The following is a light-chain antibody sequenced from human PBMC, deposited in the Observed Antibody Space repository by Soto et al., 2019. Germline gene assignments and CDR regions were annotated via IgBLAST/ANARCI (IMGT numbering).Light chain of an antibody. J-gene: IGKJ1*01. CDR2: DTS. CDR3: HEYIQWPPGM. V-gene: IGKV3-15*01. CDR1: QFVSSR. Sequence: DIVVTQSPATLSASPGERVTLSCRASQFVSSRLAWYQQRPGQVPRLLIYDTSTRAPGISARFSGSGSGTEFTLTISSLQSEDFEGYYCHEYIQWPPGMFGPGTTVDIK.